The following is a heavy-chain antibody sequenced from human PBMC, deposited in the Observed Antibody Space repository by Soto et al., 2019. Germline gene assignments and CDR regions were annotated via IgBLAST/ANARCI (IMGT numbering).Heavy chain of an antibody. V-gene: IGHV1-18*04. CDR1: GYTFTSYG. CDR3: ARELTGYYDILPGYYRWSDYYGMDV. CDR2: ISAYNGNT. Sequence: ASVKVSCKASGYTFTSYGISWVRQAPGQGLEWMGWISAYNGNTNYAQKLQGRVTMTTDTSTSTAYMELRSLRSDDTAVYYCARELTGYYDILPGYYRWSDYYGMDVWGQGTTVTVSS. D-gene: IGHD3-9*01. J-gene: IGHJ6*02.